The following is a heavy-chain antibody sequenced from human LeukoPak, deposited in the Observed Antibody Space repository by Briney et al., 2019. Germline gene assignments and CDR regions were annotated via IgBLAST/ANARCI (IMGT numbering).Heavy chain of an antibody. V-gene: IGHV1-2*06. CDR2: INPSNGDT. Sequence: GSVNVSCMASRYTFTASYMQWARPPPGQGLDWMGRINPSNGDTEIVQKFRGGVTMTRDTSISTVYMELSRLTSDDTAVYYCARSWYGMDVWGQGTTVTVSS. J-gene: IGHJ6*02. D-gene: IGHD1-14*01. CDR1: RYTFTASY. CDR3: ARSWYGMDV.